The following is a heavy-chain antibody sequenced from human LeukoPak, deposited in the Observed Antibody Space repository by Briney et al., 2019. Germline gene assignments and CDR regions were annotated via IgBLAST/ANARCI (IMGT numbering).Heavy chain of an antibody. D-gene: IGHD6-19*01. Sequence: GSLRLSCTASGFSVSSIYMSWVRQAPGKGLEWVSVIYSGGSTYYPDSVKGRFTISRDNSKNTLYLQMNSLRAEDPAVYYCAISAVAGTEVVADYWGQGTLVTVSS. CDR1: GFSVSSIY. CDR2: IYSGGST. V-gene: IGHV3-53*01. J-gene: IGHJ4*02. CDR3: AISAVAGTEVVADY.